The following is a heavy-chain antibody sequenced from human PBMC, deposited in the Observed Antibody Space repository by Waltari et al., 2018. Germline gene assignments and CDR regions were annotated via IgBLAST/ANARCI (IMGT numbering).Heavy chain of an antibody. J-gene: IGHJ3*01. D-gene: IGHD3-10*01. CDR1: GGPLRSYY. V-gene: IGHV4-59*01. Sequence: QLQLQESGPGLVKPSETLSLTCHVSGGPLRSYYWSWIRQSPGKGLEWIGYISYSGSTNYHPSLKSRVTISVDTSKNEVSLKVTYVTPVDTAIYYCARGGSTSESFDVWGQGTMVTVSS. CDR3: ARGGSTSESFDV. CDR2: ISYSGST.